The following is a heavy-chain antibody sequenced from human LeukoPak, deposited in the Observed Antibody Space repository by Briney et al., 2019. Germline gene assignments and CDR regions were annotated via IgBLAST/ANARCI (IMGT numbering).Heavy chain of an antibody. D-gene: IGHD6-19*01. CDR1: GFTFSTYW. Sequence: GGSLRLSCAASGFTFSTYWMHWVRQAPGKGLVWVSRIDSDGTGTIYADSVKGRFTISRDNAKNTVYLQMNSLRAEDTAVYYCAKITVAGAGGLDYWGQGTLVTVSS. J-gene: IGHJ4*02. CDR2: IDSDGTGT. V-gene: IGHV3-74*01. CDR3: AKITVAGAGGLDY.